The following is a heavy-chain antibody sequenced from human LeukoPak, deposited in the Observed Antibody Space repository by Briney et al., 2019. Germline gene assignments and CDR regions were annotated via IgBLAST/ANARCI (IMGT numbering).Heavy chain of an antibody. CDR2: IELDGKEK. V-gene: IGHV3-7*03. CDR3: ASGGSGWLYYFDY. D-gene: IGHD6-19*01. CDR1: GFTFSSYW. Sequence: GGSLRLSCAGSGFTFSSYWMSWVRQAPGKGLEWVANIELDGKEKNYVDSVKGRFTISRDNSKNTLYLQMNSLRAEDTAVYYCASGGSGWLYYFDYWGQGTLVTVSS. J-gene: IGHJ4*02.